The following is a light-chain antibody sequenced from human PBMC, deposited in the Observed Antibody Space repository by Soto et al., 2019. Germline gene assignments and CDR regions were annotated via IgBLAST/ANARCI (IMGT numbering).Light chain of an antibody. J-gene: IGLJ1*01. Sequence: QPVLTQPASVSGSPGQSITISCTGTSGDVGAYDFVSWYQHHPGKAPRLVIYDVSRRPAGASDRFSGSKSGSTASLTISSLQAEDEADYYCVSFTVHYSYVFGTGTKVTVL. CDR2: DVS. V-gene: IGLV2-14*01. CDR3: VSFTVHYSYV. CDR1: SGDVGAYDF.